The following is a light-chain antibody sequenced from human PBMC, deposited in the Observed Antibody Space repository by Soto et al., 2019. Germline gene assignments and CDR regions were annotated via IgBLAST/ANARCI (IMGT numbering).Light chain of an antibody. CDR1: ISNIGNNY. CDR3: GTWDSRLSAV. J-gene: IGLJ1*01. CDR2: DNS. Sequence: QSVLTQPPSVSAAPGQNVTISCSGGISNIGNNYVAWYPQFPGTAPRRIIYDNSKRASGIPDRFSGSKSGTSATLVITGLQTGDEADYYCGTWDSRLSAVFGTGTKVTVL. V-gene: IGLV1-51*01.